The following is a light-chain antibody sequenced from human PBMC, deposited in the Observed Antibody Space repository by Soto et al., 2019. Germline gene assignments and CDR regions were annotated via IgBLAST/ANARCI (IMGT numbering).Light chain of an antibody. J-gene: IGKJ1*01. Sequence: DIQMTQSPSTLSASVGDRVTITCRASQSISSWLAWYQQKPGKAPKLLIYDASSLESGVPSRFSGSGSGTEFPVTISSLQPDDFATYYCQQYNSYSLTWTFGQGTKVEIK. CDR1: QSISSW. V-gene: IGKV1-5*01. CDR3: QQYNSYSLTWT. CDR2: DAS.